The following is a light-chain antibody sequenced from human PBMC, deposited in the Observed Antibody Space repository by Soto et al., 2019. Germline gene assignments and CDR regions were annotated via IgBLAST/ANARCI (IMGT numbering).Light chain of an antibody. J-gene: IGKJ1*01. CDR3: QQNSTYWT. CDR1: QSISSW. V-gene: IGKV1-5*01. CDR2: DAS. Sequence: DIQMTQSPSTLSASVGDRVTITCRASQSISSWLAWYQQKPGKAPKVLIYDASTLQSGVTSRFSGSGSGTEFTLTISSLQPDDFATYYCQQNSTYWTFGQGTKVEIK.